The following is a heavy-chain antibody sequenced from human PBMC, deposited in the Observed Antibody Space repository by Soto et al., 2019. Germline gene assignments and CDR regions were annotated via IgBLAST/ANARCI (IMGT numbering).Heavy chain of an antibody. J-gene: IGHJ6*02. CDR1: GFTFSSYG. Sequence: LRLSCAASGFTFSSYGMHWVRQAPGKGLEWVAVIWYDGSNKYYADSVKGRFTISRDNSKNTLYLQMNSLRAEDTAVYYCARGGSGSYTEPTTYYYYYGMDVWGQGTTVTVSS. CDR2: IWYDGSNK. CDR3: ARGGSGSYTEPTTYYYYYGMDV. D-gene: IGHD3-10*01. V-gene: IGHV3-33*01.